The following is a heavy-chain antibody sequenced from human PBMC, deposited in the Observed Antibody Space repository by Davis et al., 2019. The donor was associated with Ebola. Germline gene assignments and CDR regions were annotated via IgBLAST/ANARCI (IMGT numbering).Heavy chain of an antibody. D-gene: IGHD2-21*02. CDR3: ARTLAYCGGDCYFSPYYYYYGMDV. Sequence: GESLKISCAASEFTVSSNYMSWVRQAPGKGLEWVSVIYSGGSTYYADSVKGRFTISRHNSKNTLYLQMNSLRAEDTAVYYCARTLAYCGGDCYFSPYYYYYGMDVWGQGTTVTVSS. V-gene: IGHV3-53*04. CDR2: IYSGGST. J-gene: IGHJ6*02. CDR1: EFTVSSNY.